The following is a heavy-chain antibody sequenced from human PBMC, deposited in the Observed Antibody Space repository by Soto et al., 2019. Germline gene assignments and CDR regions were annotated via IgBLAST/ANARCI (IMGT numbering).Heavy chain of an antibody. CDR1: GFTFSSYA. J-gene: IGHJ4*02. CDR3: AKEALLEGGYCSGGSCRYFDY. V-gene: IGHV3-23*01. CDR2: ISGSGGST. D-gene: IGHD2-15*01. Sequence: GGSLRLSCAASGFTFSSYAMSWVRQAPGKGLEWVSAISGSGGSTYYADSVKGRFTISRDNSKNTLYLQMNSLRAEDTAVYYCAKEALLEGGYCSGGSCRYFDYWGQGTLVTVSS.